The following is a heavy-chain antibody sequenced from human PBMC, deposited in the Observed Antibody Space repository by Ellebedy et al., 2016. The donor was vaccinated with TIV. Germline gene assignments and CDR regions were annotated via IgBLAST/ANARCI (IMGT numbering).Heavy chain of an antibody. J-gene: IGHJ4*02. CDR1: GGSISSGGYY. V-gene: IGHV4-31*03. CDR2: IYYSGST. D-gene: IGHD3-22*01. Sequence: SETLSLTCTVSGGSISSGGYYWSRIRQHPGKGLEWIGYIYYSGSTYYNPSLKSRVTISVDTSKNQFSLKLNSVTAADTAVYYCARDGAPDSSGPIPLGYWGQGTLVTVSS. CDR3: ARDGAPDSSGPIPLGY.